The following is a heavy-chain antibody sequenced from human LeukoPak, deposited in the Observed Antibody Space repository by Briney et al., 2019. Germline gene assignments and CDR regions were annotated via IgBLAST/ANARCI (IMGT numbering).Heavy chain of an antibody. CDR1: GFTFSSYG. J-gene: IGHJ6*02. CDR2: IWYDGSNK. Sequence: PGGSLRLSCAASGFTFSSYGVHWVRQAPGKGLEWVAVIWYDGSNKYYADSVKGRFTISRDNSKNTLYLQMNSLRAEDTAVYYCARDSDFYGMDVWGQGTTVTVSS. D-gene: IGHD3-10*01. V-gene: IGHV3-33*01. CDR3: ARDSDFYGMDV.